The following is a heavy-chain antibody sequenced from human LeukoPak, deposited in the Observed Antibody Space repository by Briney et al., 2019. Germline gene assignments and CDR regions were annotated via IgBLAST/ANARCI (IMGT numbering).Heavy chain of an antibody. V-gene: IGHV1-69*04. Sequence: SVKVSCKASGGTFSSYAISWVRQAPGQGLEWMGRIIPILGIANYAQKFQGRVTITADKSTSTAYMELSSLRSEDTAVYYCARSLVPYYQRGAFDIWGQGTMVTVSS. CDR3: ARSLVPYYQRGAFDI. J-gene: IGHJ3*02. CDR2: IIPILGIA. CDR1: GGTFSSYA. D-gene: IGHD3-10*01.